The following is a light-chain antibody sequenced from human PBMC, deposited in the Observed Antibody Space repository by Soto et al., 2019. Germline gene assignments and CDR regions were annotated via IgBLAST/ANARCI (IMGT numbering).Light chain of an antibody. CDR2: AVT. CDR1: SSDVGGYNY. CDR3: CSYAASDSVV. V-gene: IGLV2-11*01. Sequence: QSALTQPRSVSGSPGQSVTISCSGTSSDVGGYNYVSWYQQHPGKAPKLIIYAVTERPSGVPDRFSGSKSGNTASLTISGLQTEDEAEYYCCSYAASDSVVFGAGTKLTAL. J-gene: IGLJ2*01.